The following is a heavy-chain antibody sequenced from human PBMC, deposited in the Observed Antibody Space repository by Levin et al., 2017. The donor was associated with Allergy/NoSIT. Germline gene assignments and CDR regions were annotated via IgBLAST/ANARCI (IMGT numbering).Heavy chain of an antibody. CDR2: ITGGGGDT. CDR3: AKKQGGTSGFSFDV. D-gene: IGHD1-1*01. Sequence: GGSLRLSCAASGFTFSDYAMTWVRQAPGKGLGWVSVITGGGGDTYYGESVKGRFTVSRDNSKNTLYLELNSLRAEDTAVYYCAKKQGGTSGFSFDVWGQGTMVTVSS. V-gene: IGHV3-23*01. CDR1: GFTFSDYA. J-gene: IGHJ3*01.